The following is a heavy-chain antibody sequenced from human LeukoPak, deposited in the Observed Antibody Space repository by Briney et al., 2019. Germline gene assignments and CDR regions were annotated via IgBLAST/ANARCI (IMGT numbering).Heavy chain of an antibody. CDR3: AKVVTTKISYWYFDL. CDR1: GFTFRSYE. CDR2: ISSSGSTR. J-gene: IGHJ2*01. V-gene: IGHV3-48*03. Sequence: QTGGSLRLSCAASGFTFRSYEMNWVRQAPGKGLEWVSYISSSGSTRYYADSVKGRFTVSRDNSKNTLYLQMNSLRAEDTAIYYCAKVVTTKISYWYFDLWGRGTLVTVSS. D-gene: IGHD4-17*01.